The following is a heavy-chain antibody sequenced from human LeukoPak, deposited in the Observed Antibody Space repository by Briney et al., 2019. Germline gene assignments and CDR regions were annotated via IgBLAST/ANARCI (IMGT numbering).Heavy chain of an antibody. CDR3: ARGYFYSGPPPLDYNTDV. CDR2: IYYSGST. V-gene: IGHV4-39*07. Sequence: SETLSLTCTVSGGSISSSSYYWGWIRQPPGKGLEWIGSIYYSGSTYYNPSLKSRVTISVDTSKNQFSLKLSSVTAADTAVYYCARGYFYSGPPPLDYNTDVWGKGTTVTVSS. CDR1: GGSISSSSYY. J-gene: IGHJ6*03. D-gene: IGHD3-3*01.